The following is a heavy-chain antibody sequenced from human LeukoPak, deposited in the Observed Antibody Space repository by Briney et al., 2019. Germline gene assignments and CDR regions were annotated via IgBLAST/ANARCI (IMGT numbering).Heavy chain of an antibody. CDR1: GFAITDHH. V-gene: IGHV3-72*01. CDR2: SQTTKPNSCTT. J-gene: IGHJ4*02. Sequence: PGGSLRLSCAASGFAITDHHMDWVRQAPGKGMEWVGRSQTTKPNSCTTEYAASVKGRFTISRDDSKNSLYLQLNSLKTEDTALYYCVRVVTTSRGRHHFANWAQGTLDTVSS. CDR3: VRVVTTSRGRHHFAN. D-gene: IGHD5-18*01.